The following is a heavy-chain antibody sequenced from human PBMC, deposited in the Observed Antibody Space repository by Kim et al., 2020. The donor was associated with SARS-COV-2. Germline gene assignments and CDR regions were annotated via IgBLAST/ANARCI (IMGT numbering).Heavy chain of an antibody. CDR1: GGSIRSSTHY. Sequence: SETLSLTCTVSGGSIRSSTHYWAWIRQTPGKGLEWIGNIFHSGSGYDNPSLKSRVAISVDTSKNQLSLTLSSVTAADTAVYYCARQTWFWYFDLWGRGTLVTVSS. J-gene: IGHJ2*01. CDR3: ARQTWFWYFDL. D-gene: IGHD3-10*01. CDR2: IFHSGSG. V-gene: IGHV4-39*01.